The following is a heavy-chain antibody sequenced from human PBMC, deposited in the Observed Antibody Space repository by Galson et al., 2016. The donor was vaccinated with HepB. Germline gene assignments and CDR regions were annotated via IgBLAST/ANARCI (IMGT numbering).Heavy chain of an antibody. V-gene: IGHV4-34*01. Sequence: SETLSLTCAVYGGSVSGYYWSWIRQPPGKGLEWIGEINQGRTTNYNPSLKSRVTISVDTSKNQFSLNLRSGTAADTAVYYCAQTSRGYYYFDRWGQGTLVTVSS. CDR3: AQTSRGYYYFDR. CDR2: INQGRTT. J-gene: IGHJ5*02. D-gene: IGHD3-22*01. CDR1: GGSVSGYY.